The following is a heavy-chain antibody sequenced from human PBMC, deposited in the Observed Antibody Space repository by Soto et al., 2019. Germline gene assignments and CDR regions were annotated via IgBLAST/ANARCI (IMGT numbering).Heavy chain of an antibody. J-gene: IGHJ4*02. CDR1: GGSVSSGSFY. V-gene: IGHV4-61*01. CDR3: ARVPLDYSNSNYSDV. CDR2: IYNNRSF. Sequence: PSETLSLTCTVSGGSVSSGSFYWSWIRQPPGKGLEWIGFIYNNRSFNYNPSLKSRVTISVDTSKHQFSLKLSSVTAADTAVYYCARVPLDYSNSNYSDVWGLGAMGPVSS. D-gene: IGHD6-6*01.